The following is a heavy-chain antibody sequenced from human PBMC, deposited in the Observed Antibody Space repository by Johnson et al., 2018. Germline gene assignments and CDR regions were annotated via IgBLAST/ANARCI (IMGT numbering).Heavy chain of an antibody. V-gene: IGHV3-23*04. Sequence: VQLVESGGGVVQPGRSLRLSCAASGFTFSSYAMTWVRQAPGKGLEWVSAISGSGGSTYYADSVKGRFTISRDNSKNTRYLQMNSLRAEDTAVYYCAKEGHYYDSSGYYYVEYFQHWGQGTLVTVSS. J-gene: IGHJ1*01. CDR3: AKEGHYYDSSGYYYVEYFQH. CDR2: ISGSGGST. CDR1: GFTFSSYA. D-gene: IGHD3-22*01.